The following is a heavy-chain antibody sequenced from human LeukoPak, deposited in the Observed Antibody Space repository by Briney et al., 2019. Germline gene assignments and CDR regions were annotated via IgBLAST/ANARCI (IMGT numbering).Heavy chain of an antibody. Sequence: PGRSLRLSCAASGFTFSSYAMNWVRQAPEMGLEWVSGISGSGGSTYYADSVKGRFTISRDNAKNTLYLQMNSLRVEDTALYYCARDQASSGYPTNFAYWGQGTLVTVSS. J-gene: IGHJ4*02. V-gene: IGHV3-23*01. CDR1: GFTFSSYA. CDR2: ISGSGGST. D-gene: IGHD6-19*01. CDR3: ARDQASSGYPTNFAY.